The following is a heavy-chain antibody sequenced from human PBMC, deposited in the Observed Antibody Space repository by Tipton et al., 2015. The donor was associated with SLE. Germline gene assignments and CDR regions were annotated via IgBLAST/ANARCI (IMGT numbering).Heavy chain of an antibody. Sequence: TLSLTCTVSGGSISSYYWSWIRQPPGKGLEWIGYIYYSGSTNYNPSLKSRVTISVDTSKNQFSLKLSSVTAADTAVYYCARRIYCSSTSCYFDAFDIWGQGTMVTVSS. CDR3: ARRIYCSSTSCYFDAFDI. V-gene: IGHV4-59*12. CDR2: IYYSGST. J-gene: IGHJ3*02. D-gene: IGHD2-2*01. CDR1: GGSISSYY.